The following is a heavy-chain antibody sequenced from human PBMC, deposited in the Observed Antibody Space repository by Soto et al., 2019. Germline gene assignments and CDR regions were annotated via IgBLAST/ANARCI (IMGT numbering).Heavy chain of an antibody. CDR2: INSDGSST. Sequence: EVQLVESGGGLVQPGGSLRLSCAASGFTFSSYWMHWVRQAPGKGLVWVSRINSDGSSTSYADSVKGRFTISRDNAKNTLYLQINSLRAEDTAVYYCARVRSGSLYSSSSRRSGTRTRDDAFDIWGQGTMVTVSS. CDR3: ARVRSGSLYSSSSRRSGTRTRDDAFDI. D-gene: IGHD6-6*01. J-gene: IGHJ3*02. CDR1: GFTFSSYW. V-gene: IGHV3-74*01.